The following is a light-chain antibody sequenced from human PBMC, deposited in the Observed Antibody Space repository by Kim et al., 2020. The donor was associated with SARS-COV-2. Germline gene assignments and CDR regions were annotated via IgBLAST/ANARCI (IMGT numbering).Light chain of an antibody. CDR3: QQRSR. Sequence: EIVLTQSPATLSLSPGERATLSCRASQSVSSYLAWYQQKPGQAPRLLIYDASNRVTGIPARFSGSGSGTDFTLTISSLEPEDFAVYYCQQRSRFGQGTKLEI. J-gene: IGKJ2*01. CDR2: DAS. V-gene: IGKV3-11*01. CDR1: QSVSSY.